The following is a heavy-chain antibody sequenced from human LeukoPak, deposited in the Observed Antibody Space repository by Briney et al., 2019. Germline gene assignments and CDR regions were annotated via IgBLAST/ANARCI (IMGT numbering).Heavy chain of an antibody. CDR2: INPNSGGT. CDR3: ARDGAVAGTAYPEY. D-gene: IGHD6-19*01. V-gene: IGHV1-2*02. J-gene: IGHJ4*02. CDR1: GYTFTGYY. Sequence: ASVKVSCKASGYTFTGYYMHWVRQAPGQGLEWMGWINPNSGGTNYAQKFQGRVTMTRDTSISTAYMELSRLTSDDAAVYYCARDGAVAGTAYPEYWGQGSLVTVCS.